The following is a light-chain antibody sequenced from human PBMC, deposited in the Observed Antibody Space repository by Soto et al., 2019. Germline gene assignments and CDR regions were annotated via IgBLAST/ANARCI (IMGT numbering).Light chain of an antibody. CDR1: QSISTNY. J-gene: IGKJ1*01. CDR2: GAL. CDR3: QQYGSSPWT. V-gene: IGKV3-20*01. Sequence: EIVLTQSPGTLSLSPGERATLSCRASQSISTNYLAWYQQKPGQAPRLLIYGALNRATGIPDRFSGSGSGTDFTLTISRLEPEDFAMYYCQQYGSSPWTFGQGTKVEIK.